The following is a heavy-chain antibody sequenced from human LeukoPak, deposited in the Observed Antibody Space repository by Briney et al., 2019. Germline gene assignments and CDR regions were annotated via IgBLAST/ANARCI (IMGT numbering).Heavy chain of an antibody. D-gene: IGHD3-10*01. V-gene: IGHV3-23*01. Sequence: GGSLRLSCAASGFTLSSYAMVWVRQTPGKGLEWVSTISGDGGNTFYADSVKGRFTISRDNSKNTLYLQVNSLRAEDTAIYYCAKDRVNWYFDLWGRGTLVTVSS. CDR2: ISGDGGNT. CDR3: AKDRVNWYFDL. CDR1: GFTLSSYA. J-gene: IGHJ2*01.